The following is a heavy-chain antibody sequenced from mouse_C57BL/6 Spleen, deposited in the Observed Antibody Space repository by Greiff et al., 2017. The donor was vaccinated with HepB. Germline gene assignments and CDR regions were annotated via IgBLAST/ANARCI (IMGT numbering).Heavy chain of an antibody. CDR2: IDPSDSET. CDR1: GYTFTSYW. V-gene: IGHV1-52*01. J-gene: IGHJ1*03. Sequence: VQLQQPGAELVMPGASVKLSCKASGYTFTSYWMHWVKQRPIQGLEWIGNIDPSDSETHYNQKFKDKATLTVDKSSSTAYMQLSSLTSEDSAVYYCARWGVTTYFDVWGTGTTVTVSS. D-gene: IGHD2-2*01. CDR3: ARWGVTTYFDV.